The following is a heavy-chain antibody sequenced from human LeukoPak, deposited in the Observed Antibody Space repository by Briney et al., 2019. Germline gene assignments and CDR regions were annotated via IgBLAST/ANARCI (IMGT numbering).Heavy chain of an antibody. J-gene: IGHJ4*02. CDR1: GGSISSYY. Sequence: PSETLSLTCTVSGGSISSYYWSWIRQPPGKGLEWIGYIYYSGSTNYNPSLKSRVTISVDTSKNQFSLKLSSVTAADTAVYYCARDLSSSWYGYFDYWGQGTLVTVSS. CDR3: ARDLSSSWYGYFDY. CDR2: IYYSGST. V-gene: IGHV4-59*12. D-gene: IGHD6-13*01.